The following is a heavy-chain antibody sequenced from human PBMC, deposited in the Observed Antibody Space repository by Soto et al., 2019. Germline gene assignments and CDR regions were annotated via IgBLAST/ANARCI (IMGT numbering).Heavy chain of an antibody. D-gene: IGHD3-3*01. J-gene: IGHJ3*02. CDR2: ISYDGSNK. CDR3: AKDRALLLFLEWLLDDAFDI. Sequence: QVQLVESGGGVVQPGRSLSLSCAASGFTFSSYGMHWVRQAPGKGLEWVAVISYDGSNKYYADSVKGRFTISRDNSKNTLYVQMNSLRAEDTAVYYCAKDRALLLFLEWLLDDAFDIWGQGTMVTVSS. CDR1: GFTFSSYG. V-gene: IGHV3-30*18.